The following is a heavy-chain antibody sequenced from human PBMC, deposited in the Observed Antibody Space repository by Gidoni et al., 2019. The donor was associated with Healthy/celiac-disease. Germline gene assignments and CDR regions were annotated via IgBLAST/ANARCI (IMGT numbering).Heavy chain of an antibody. CDR3: ARAVPRDFWSGVIFDY. Sequence: QVQLVQSGAEVKKPGASVKVSCKASGYTFTGYYMHWVRQAPGQGLEWMGWINPNSGGTNYAQKFQGWVTMTRDTSISTAYMELSRLRSDDTAVYYCARAVPRDFWSGVIFDYWGQGTLVTVSS. CDR2: INPNSGGT. V-gene: IGHV1-2*04. J-gene: IGHJ4*02. D-gene: IGHD3-3*01. CDR1: GYTFTGYY.